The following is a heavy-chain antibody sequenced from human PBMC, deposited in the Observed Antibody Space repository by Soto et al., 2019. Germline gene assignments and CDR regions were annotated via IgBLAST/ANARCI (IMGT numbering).Heavy chain of an antibody. CDR3: ARSPITYDILTGSPYYYMDV. Sequence: LGESLKISCKGSGYSFTSYWIGWVRQMPGKGLEWMGIIYPGDSDTRYSPSFQGQVTISADKSISTAYLQWSSLKASDTAMYYCARSPITYDILTGSPYYYMDVWGKGTTVTVSS. CDR1: GYSFTSYW. V-gene: IGHV5-51*01. J-gene: IGHJ6*03. D-gene: IGHD3-9*01. CDR2: IYPGDSDT.